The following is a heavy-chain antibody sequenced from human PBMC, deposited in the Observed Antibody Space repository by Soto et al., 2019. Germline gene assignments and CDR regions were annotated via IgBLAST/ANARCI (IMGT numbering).Heavy chain of an antibody. CDR2: VWFDGGNK. CDR1: GFTFSDHA. CDR3: ARDPSTTVVTYFDY. V-gene: IGHV3-33*01. J-gene: IGHJ4*02. D-gene: IGHD4-17*01. Sequence: PGGSLRLSCEASGFTFSDHAMHWVRQAPGKGLEWVAVVWFDGGNKFYTDPVKGRFTISRDNSKNTLFLQMNSLRVVDTAVYYCARDPSTTVVTYFDYWGQGTLVSVSS.